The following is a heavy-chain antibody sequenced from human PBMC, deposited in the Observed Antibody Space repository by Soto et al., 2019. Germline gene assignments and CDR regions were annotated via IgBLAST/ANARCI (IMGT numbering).Heavy chain of an antibody. CDR3: ARDQGITTFGVYSMYYYGMDV. V-gene: IGHV1-18*01. D-gene: IGHD3-3*01. Sequence: ASVKVSCKASGYSFSFYGINWVRQAPGQGLEWLGWINPDNGNTNYAQHLQGRVSLTTDTSTSTAYMDLRSLRSDDTAVYYCARDQGITTFGVYSMYYYGMDVWGQGTTVTVSS. CDR1: GYSFSFYG. J-gene: IGHJ6*02. CDR2: INPDNGNT.